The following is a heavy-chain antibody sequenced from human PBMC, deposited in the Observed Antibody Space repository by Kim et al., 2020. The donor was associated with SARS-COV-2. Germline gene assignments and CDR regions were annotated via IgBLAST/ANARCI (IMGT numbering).Heavy chain of an antibody. CDR1: GYTFTGHW. CDR3: AKHDYSSGWFISQ. CDR2: IDPGDSYT. Sequence: GESLKISCKASGYTFTGHWISWVRQVPGKGLEWMGRIDPGDSYTNYGPSFQGRVTFSVDNSNNIASLQWSSLRASDTAIYYCAKHDYSSGWFISQWGQGTLVTVSS. V-gene: IGHV5-10-1*01. J-gene: IGHJ4*02. D-gene: IGHD3-22*01.